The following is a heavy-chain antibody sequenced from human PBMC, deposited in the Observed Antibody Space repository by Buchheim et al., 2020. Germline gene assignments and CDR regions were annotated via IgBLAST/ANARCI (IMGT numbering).Heavy chain of an antibody. CDR2: IYTSGST. CDR1: GGSISSGSYY. J-gene: IGHJ4*02. D-gene: IGHD2-15*01. Sequence: QVQLQESGPGLVKPSQTLSLTCTVSGGSISSGSYYWSWIRQPAGKGLEWIGRIYTSGSTNYNPSLKSRVTISVDTSKNQFSLKLSSVTAADTAVYYCARVGRYCSGGSCRYYFDYWGQGTL. CDR3: ARVGRYCSGGSCRYYFDY. V-gene: IGHV4-61*02.